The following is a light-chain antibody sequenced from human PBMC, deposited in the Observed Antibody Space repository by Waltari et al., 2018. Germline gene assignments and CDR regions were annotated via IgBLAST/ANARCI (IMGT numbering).Light chain of an antibody. CDR1: RVHSRNI. CDR3: QTGGHGTWV. V-gene: IGLV4-69*01. CDR2: VNSDGSH. J-gene: IGLJ3*02. Sequence: QLVLTQPPSASASLGASVQLTCTLTRVHSRNIIAWHQQQPEKGPRYLMKVNSDGSHSKGDQIPDRFSGSSSGAERYLTISSLQSEDEADYYCQTGGHGTWVFGGGTKLTVL.